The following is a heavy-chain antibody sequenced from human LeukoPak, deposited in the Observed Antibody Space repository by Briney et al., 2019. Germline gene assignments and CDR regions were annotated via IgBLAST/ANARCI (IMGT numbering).Heavy chain of an antibody. CDR3: ARVSYDSSLDY. CDR2: ISSSSSTI. CDR1: GFTFSDHY. J-gene: IGHJ4*02. Sequence: GGSLRLSCAASGFTFSDHYMDWVRQAPGKGLEWVSYISSSSSTIYYADSVKGRFTISRDNAKNSLYLQMNSLRAEDTAVYYCARVSYDSSLDYWGQETLVTVSS. D-gene: IGHD3-22*01. V-gene: IGHV3-48*01.